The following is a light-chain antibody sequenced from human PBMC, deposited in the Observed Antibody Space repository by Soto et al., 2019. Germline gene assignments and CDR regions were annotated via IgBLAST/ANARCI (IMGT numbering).Light chain of an antibody. CDR2: RNS. Sequence: QAVLTQPPSASGTPGQRVTISCSGSSSNIGSNYVYWYQQLPGTAPKLLIYRNSQRPSGVPDRFSGSKSGPSASLAISGLRSEDEADYYCAAWDDSLSGVVFGGGTQLTVL. J-gene: IGLJ2*01. CDR1: SSNIGSNY. V-gene: IGLV1-47*01. CDR3: AAWDDSLSGVV.